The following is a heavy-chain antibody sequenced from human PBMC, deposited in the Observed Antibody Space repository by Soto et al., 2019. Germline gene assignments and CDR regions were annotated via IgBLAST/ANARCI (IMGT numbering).Heavy chain of an antibody. CDR1: GYTFTSYG. Sequence: ASVKVSCKASGYTFTSYGISWVRQAPGQGLEWMGWISAYNGNTNYAQKLQGRVTMTTDTSTSTAYMGLRSLRSDDTAVYYCARDASPHYYDSSGYYVLLLGHFDYWGQGTLVTVSS. J-gene: IGHJ4*02. CDR3: ARDASPHYYDSSGYYVLLLGHFDY. V-gene: IGHV1-18*01. CDR2: ISAYNGNT. D-gene: IGHD3-22*01.